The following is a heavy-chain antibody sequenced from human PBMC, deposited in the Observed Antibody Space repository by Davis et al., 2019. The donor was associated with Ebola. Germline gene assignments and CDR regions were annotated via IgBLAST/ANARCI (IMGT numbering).Heavy chain of an antibody. V-gene: IGHV3-13*01. Sequence: GESLKISCAASGFTFSSYDMHWVRQATGKGLEWVSAIGTAGDTYYPGSVKGRFTISRENAKNSLYLQMNSLRAEDTAVYYCARGGYNYNWFDPWGQGTLVTVSS. J-gene: IGHJ5*02. CDR3: ARGGYNYNWFDP. D-gene: IGHD5-24*01. CDR2: IGTAGDT. CDR1: GFTFSSYD.